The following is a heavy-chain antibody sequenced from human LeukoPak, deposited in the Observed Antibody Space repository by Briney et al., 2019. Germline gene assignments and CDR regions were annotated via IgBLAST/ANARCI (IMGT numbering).Heavy chain of an antibody. D-gene: IGHD3-22*01. Sequence: PGGSLRLSCAASGFTFSRYWMNWVRQAPGKGLEWVSYISSSGSTIYYADSVKGRFSISRDNAKNSLFLQMNSLRAEDTAVYYCARQTIVVAPLDYWGQGTLVTVSS. CDR2: ISSSGSTI. CDR1: GFTFSRYW. J-gene: IGHJ4*02. CDR3: ARQTIVVAPLDY. V-gene: IGHV3-48*03.